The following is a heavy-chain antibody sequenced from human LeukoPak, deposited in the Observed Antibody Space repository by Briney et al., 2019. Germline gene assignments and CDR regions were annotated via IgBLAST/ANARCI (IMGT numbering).Heavy chain of an antibody. CDR2: ISATGGNT. J-gene: IGHJ4*02. Sequence: PGGSLRLSCAASGFTLSSYAMTWVRQAPGKGLEWVSGISATGGNTYYADSVKGRFTISRDNSGNTLYLQLNSLRADDTAVYYCAKGTLYSSRNYFDYWGQGTLVTVSS. CDR3: AKGTLYSSRNYFDY. V-gene: IGHV3-23*01. D-gene: IGHD6-13*01. CDR1: GFTLSSYA.